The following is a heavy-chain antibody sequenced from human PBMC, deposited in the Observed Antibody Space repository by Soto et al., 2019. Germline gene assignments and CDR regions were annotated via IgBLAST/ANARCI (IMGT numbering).Heavy chain of an antibody. Sequence: PSETLSLTCTVSGDSISDDCWSWVRQPPGKGLEWIGYMHYSGSTNYSPSLKSRVTISIDTSKNQFSLRLMSVTAADTAMYYCARGSGMVRGISLHHWGQGTLVTAPQ. D-gene: IGHD3-10*01. CDR3: ARGSGMVRGISLHH. J-gene: IGHJ5*02. CDR1: GDSISDDC. V-gene: IGHV4-59*01. CDR2: MHYSGST.